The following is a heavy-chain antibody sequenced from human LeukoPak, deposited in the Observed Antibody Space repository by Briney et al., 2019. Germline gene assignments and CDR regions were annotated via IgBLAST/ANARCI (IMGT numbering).Heavy chain of an antibody. CDR2: VNPNSGYT. J-gene: IGHJ4*02. D-gene: IGHD1-1*01. CDR1: GYSFTNFD. CDR3: ARKLRNDVIYDY. Sequence: ASVKVSCKASGYSFTNFDITWVRQATGQGPERMGWVNPNSGYTAYAQKFQGRVTMTRDTSMSAAYMELSSLRSEDTAVYYCARKLRNDVIYDYWGQGTLVTVST. V-gene: IGHV1-8*01.